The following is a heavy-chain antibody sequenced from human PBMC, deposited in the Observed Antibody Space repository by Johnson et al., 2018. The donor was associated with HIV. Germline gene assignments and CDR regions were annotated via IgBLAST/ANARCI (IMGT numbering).Heavy chain of an antibody. Sequence: VQLVESGGGLVQPGGSLRLSCAASGFTFDDYDMTWVRQAPGKGLEWVSGINWNGGSTGYADSVKGRFTISSDNAKNSLYLQMNSLRAEDTAVFYCARDAKVGYGDAFDIWGHGTMVTVSS. CDR2: INWNGGST. CDR3: ARDAKVGYGDAFDI. D-gene: IGHD5-12*01. J-gene: IGHJ3*02. CDR1: GFTFDDYD. V-gene: IGHV3-20*04.